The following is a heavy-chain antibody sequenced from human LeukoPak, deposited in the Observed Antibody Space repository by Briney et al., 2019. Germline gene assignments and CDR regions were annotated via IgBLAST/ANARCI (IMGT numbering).Heavy chain of an antibody. J-gene: IGHJ4*02. Sequence: GGSLRLSCAASGLTFSNAWMSWVRQAPGKGLEWVGRIKSKTDGGTTDYAAPVKGRFTISRDDSKNTLSLQMNSLKTEDTAVYYCTTSIVVVVADDYWGQGTLVTVSS. CDR3: TTSIVVVVADDY. CDR1: GLTFSNAW. D-gene: IGHD2-15*01. V-gene: IGHV3-15*01. CDR2: IKSKTDGGTT.